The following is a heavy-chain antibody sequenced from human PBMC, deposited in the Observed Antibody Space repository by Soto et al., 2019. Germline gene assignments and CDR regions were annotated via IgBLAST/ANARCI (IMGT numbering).Heavy chain of an antibody. J-gene: IGHJ4*02. CDR3: AFSTMGQTRDPAY. Sequence: QVQLQQWGAGLLKPSETLSLTCTVYGASFSGYFCSWIRQPPGKGLEWIGEINHSGITKYNPSLKSRVTISGDTSRDQFSLNLGSVTAADTAVYYCAFSTMGQTRDPAYWGRGTLVTVSS. V-gene: IGHV4-34*01. CDR1: GASFSGYF. D-gene: IGHD3-10*01. CDR2: INHSGIT.